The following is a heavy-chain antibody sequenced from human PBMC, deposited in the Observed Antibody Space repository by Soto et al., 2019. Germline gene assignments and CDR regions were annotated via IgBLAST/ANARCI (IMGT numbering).Heavy chain of an antibody. CDR3: ARDYPYDLDVAGYFDF. J-gene: IGHJ4*02. CDR2: IYYSGST. V-gene: IGHV4-31*03. D-gene: IGHD6-19*01. Sequence: SETLSLTCTVSGGSISSGGYYWSWIRQHPGKGLEWIGYIYYSGSTYYNPSLKSRVTISVDTSKNQFSLKLSSVTAADTAVYYCARDYPYDLDVAGYFDFWGQGTPVTVSS. CDR1: GGSISSGGYY.